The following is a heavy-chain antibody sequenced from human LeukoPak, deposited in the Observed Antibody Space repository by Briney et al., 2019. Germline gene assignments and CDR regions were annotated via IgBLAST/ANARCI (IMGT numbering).Heavy chain of an antibody. Sequence: GGSLRLSCAASGFTFSDSAMSWVRHSPGEGLKWVSSISDTGGRTYYADSVKGRFTITRDNSRNTVNLQMNSLRAGDTARYYCAKGGQDFDFWRFDLWGQGILVIVPS. V-gene: IGHV3-23*01. J-gene: IGHJ5*02. CDR2: ISDTGGRT. D-gene: IGHD3-3*01. CDR3: AKGGQDFDFWRFDL. CDR1: GFTFSDSA.